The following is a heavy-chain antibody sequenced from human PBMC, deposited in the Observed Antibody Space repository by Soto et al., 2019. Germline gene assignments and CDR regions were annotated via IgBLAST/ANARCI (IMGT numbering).Heavy chain of an antibody. V-gene: IGHV1-69*13. J-gene: IGHJ4*02. CDR3: AIDLASSSWKEIDY. CDR1: GVTFSSYA. D-gene: IGHD6-13*01. Sequence: ASVKVSGKASGVTFSSYAISWVRQAPGQGLEWMGGIIPIFGTANYAQKFQGRVTITADESTSTGYMELSSLRSEDTAVYYCAIDLASSSWKEIDYWGQGTLVTVSS. CDR2: IIPIFGTA.